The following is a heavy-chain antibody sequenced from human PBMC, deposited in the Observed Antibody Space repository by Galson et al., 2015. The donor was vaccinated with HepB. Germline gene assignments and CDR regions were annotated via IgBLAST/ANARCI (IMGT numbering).Heavy chain of an antibody. CDR2: ISAYNGNT. CDR1: GYTFTSYY. V-gene: IGHV1-18*04. CDR3: ARAWIQLWFTLDY. D-gene: IGHD5-18*01. Sequence: SVKVSCKASGYTFTSYYMHWVRQAPGQGLEWMGWISAYNGNTNYAQKLQGRVTMTTDTSTSTAYMELRSLRSDDTAVYYCARAWIQLWFTLDYWGQGTLVTVSS. J-gene: IGHJ4*02.